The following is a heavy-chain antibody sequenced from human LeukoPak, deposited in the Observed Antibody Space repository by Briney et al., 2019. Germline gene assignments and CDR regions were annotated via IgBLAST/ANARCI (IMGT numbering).Heavy chain of an antibody. D-gene: IGHD3-22*01. CDR2: MNPNSGNT. CDR1: GYTFTSYD. V-gene: IGHV1-8*03. Sequence: ASVKVSCKASGYTFTSYDINWVRQATGQGLEWMGWMNPNSGNTGYAQKFQGRVTITRNTSISTAYMELRSLRSDDTAVYYCARMDSSGLDYWGQGTLVTVSS. J-gene: IGHJ4*02. CDR3: ARMDSSGLDY.